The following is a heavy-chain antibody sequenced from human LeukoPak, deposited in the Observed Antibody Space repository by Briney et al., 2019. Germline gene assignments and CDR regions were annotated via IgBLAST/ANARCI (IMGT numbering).Heavy chain of an antibody. D-gene: IGHD5-24*01. J-gene: IGHJ6*03. V-gene: IGHV1-18*01. CDR3: ARGGPWVVATINDYYLDV. CDR2: SSAYNGDG. Sequence: ASVKVSCQASGYNFITIATSWVRQAPGQGLEWMGWSSAYNGDGNFVQKFQGRVTMTTDTSTNTAYMELRSLRYDDTAVYYCARGGPWVVATINDYYLDVWGKGPTVTVSS. CDR1: GYNFITIA.